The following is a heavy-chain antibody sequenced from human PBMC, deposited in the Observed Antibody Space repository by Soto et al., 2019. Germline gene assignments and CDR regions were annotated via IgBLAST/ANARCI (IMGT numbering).Heavy chain of an antibody. V-gene: IGHV3-30*04. CDR1: GFSTYS. CDR3: ARDKSSSFDY. J-gene: IGHJ4*02. Sequence: QLHLVESGGGVVQPGRSLRLACAASGFSTYSMHWVRQAPGKGLEWVALISYDGSHTYYANSVKGRFTISRDNSKNTLYLQMNSLEIEDTAVYYCARDKSSSFDYWGQGTLVTVSS. D-gene: IGHD2-15*01. CDR2: ISYDGSHT.